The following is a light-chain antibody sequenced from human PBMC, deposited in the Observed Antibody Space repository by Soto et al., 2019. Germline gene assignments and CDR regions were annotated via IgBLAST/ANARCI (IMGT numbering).Light chain of an antibody. Sequence: EIVMTQSPATLSVSPGERATLSCRASQSVSSNLAWYQQKPGQAPRLLIYGASTRATGTPARFIGSGSGTEFTLTISSRQSEDFAVYYGQKYNNWPPWTFGQGTKVEIK. CDR1: QSVSSN. V-gene: IGKV3-15*01. CDR3: QKYNNWPPWT. CDR2: GAS. J-gene: IGKJ1*01.